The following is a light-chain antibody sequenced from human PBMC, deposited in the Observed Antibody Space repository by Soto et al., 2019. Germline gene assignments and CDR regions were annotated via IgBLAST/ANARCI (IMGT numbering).Light chain of an antibody. Sequence: QLVLTQPPSASGTPGQRVTISCSGSSSNIGSNTVNWYQQLPGTAPKLLIYSNNQRPSGVPDRFSGSKSGTSASLAISGLQSEDEADYYCAAWDDSLNRVFGGGTKLTVL. CDR2: SNN. V-gene: IGLV1-44*01. J-gene: IGLJ2*01. CDR3: AAWDDSLNRV. CDR1: SSNIGSNT.